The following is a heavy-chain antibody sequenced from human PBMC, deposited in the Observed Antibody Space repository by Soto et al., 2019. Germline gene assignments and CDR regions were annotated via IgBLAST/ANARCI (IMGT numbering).Heavy chain of an antibody. CDR2: ISNAGSGST. D-gene: IGHD2-2*01. CDR3: ARESNHYQDFFQN. CDR1: GYPFPSFE. V-gene: IGHV1-3*01. J-gene: IGHJ4*02. Sequence: ASVKVSCKTSGYPFPSFEVHWIRQAPGQRPEWMGGISNAGSGSTKYSQKFQDRLTITGDKRATTVYMALSSLTSEDTATYYCARESNHYQDFFQNWGQGTQVTVSS.